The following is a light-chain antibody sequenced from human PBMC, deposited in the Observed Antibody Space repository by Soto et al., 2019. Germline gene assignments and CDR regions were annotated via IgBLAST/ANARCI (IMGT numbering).Light chain of an antibody. J-gene: IGLJ1*01. CDR1: SSDAGGNKY. Sequence: QSVLTQPASVSGSPGQSITISCTGTSSDAGGNKYVSWYQHYPGKAPKLMICDVSNRPSGVSNRFSGSKSGNTASLTISGLQAEDEADYYCSAFTGTTYVFGTGTKVTVL. CDR2: DVS. CDR3: SAFTGTTYV. V-gene: IGLV2-14*03.